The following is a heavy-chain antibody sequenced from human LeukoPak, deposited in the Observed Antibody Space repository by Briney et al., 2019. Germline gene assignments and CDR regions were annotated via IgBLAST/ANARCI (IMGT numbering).Heavy chain of an antibody. CDR1: GGTFSSYA. V-gene: IGHV1-18*01. CDR3: ARDRGSRYYYDSSGYYDY. J-gene: IGHJ4*02. CDR2: ISANNGNT. D-gene: IGHD3-22*01. Sequence: GASVKVSCKASGGTFSSYAISWVRQAPGQGLEWMGWISANNGNTNYAQKLQGRVTMTTDTSTSTAYMELRSLRSDDTAVYYCARDRGSRYYYDSSGYYDYWGQGTLVTVSS.